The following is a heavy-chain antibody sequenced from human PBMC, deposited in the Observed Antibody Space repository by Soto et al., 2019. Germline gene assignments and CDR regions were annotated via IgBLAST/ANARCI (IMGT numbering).Heavy chain of an antibody. V-gene: IGHV3-30*04. D-gene: IGHD2-21*02. J-gene: IGHJ6*02. Sequence: QVQLVESGGGVVQPGRSLRLSCAASEFIFSDYAIHWVRQTPGKGLEWVAVISDSGRDIFYADSVKGRFIISRDNSKNTRYLPMNNLRTEDTALYYCVTGGEDCHRKTSGMDVWGQGTTVTVSS. CDR1: EFIFSDYA. CDR3: VTGGEDCHRKTSGMDV. CDR2: ISDSGRDI.